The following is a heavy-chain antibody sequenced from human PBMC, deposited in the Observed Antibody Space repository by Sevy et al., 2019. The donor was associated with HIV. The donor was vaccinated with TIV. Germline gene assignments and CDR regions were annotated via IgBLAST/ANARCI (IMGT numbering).Heavy chain of an antibody. CDR2: ISKRGSTT. J-gene: IGHJ4*02. V-gene: IGHV3-48*02. CDR3: AREENRELGTIPLDS. Sequence: GGSPRLSCAASGFTFSHHNMNWVRQAPGKGLEWISYISKRGSTTYFADSVRGRFTISRDNAKNSLFLEMHSLTDEDTAVYYCAREENRELGTIPLDSWGRGIQVTVSS. D-gene: IGHD7-27*01. CDR1: GFTFSHHN.